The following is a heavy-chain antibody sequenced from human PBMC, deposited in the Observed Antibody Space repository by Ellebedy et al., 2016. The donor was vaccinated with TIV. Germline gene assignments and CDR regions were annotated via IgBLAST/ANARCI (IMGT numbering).Heavy chain of an antibody. CDR3: ASVVDIVVVPAADDAFDI. CDR2: INPNSGGT. V-gene: IGHV1-2*02. Sequence: ASVKVSCXASGYTFTGYYMHWVRQAPGQGLEWMGWINPNSGGTNYAQKFQGRVTMTRDTSISTAYMELSRLRSDDTAVYYCASVVDIVVVPAADDAFDIWGQGTMVTVSS. D-gene: IGHD2-2*01. CDR1: GYTFTGYY. J-gene: IGHJ3*02.